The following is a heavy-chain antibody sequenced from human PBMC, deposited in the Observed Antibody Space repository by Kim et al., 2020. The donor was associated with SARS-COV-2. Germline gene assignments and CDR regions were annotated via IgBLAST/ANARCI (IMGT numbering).Heavy chain of an antibody. Sequence: GGSLRLSCTTSGLNFGDYAMSWFRQAPGKGLEWVAFIGSKRDGETTEYAASVKGRFTISTDNSKRIAYLQMNGLKTEDTAVYYCTSGPYYYDSAAYYHDYWGQGTLVTVSS. V-gene: IGHV3-49*03. CDR2: IGSKRDGETT. J-gene: IGHJ4*02. D-gene: IGHD3-22*01. CDR3: TSGPYYYDSAAYYHDY. CDR1: GLNFGDYA.